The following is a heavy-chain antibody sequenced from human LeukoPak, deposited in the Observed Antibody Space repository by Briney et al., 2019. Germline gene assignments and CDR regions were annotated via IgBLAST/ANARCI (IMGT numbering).Heavy chain of an antibody. CDR3: ARDAPSGTTPHNGMDV. D-gene: IGHD1-1*01. Sequence: GASVKVSCKVSGYTLTELSMHWVRQAPGKGLEWMGGFDPEDGETIYAQKFQGRVTMTEDKSTDTAYMELRSLRSEDTAVYFCARDAPSGTTPHNGMDVWGQGTTVTVSS. CDR2: FDPEDGET. J-gene: IGHJ6*02. CDR1: GYTLTELS. V-gene: IGHV1-24*01.